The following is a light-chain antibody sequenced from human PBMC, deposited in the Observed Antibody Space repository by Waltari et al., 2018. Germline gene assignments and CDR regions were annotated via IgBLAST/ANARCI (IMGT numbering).Light chain of an antibody. V-gene: IGLV2-14*01. Sequence: QSALTQPASVSGSPGQSITIPCTGTSTDVGYSRSVSWYQQHPGKAPKLMIYDVSNRPSGVSNRFSGSKSGNTASLTISGLQAEDEADYYCSSYTTSSTVLFGGGTKVTVL. J-gene: IGLJ2*01. CDR3: SSYTTSSTVL. CDR1: STDVGYSRS. CDR2: DVS.